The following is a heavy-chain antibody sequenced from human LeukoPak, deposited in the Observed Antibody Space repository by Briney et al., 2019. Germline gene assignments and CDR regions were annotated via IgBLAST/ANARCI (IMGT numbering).Heavy chain of an antibody. J-gene: IGHJ2*01. Sequence: SETLSLTCAVSGGSISSGGYSWSWIRQPPGKGLEWIGHIYHSGSTYYNPSLKSRVTISVDRSKNQFSLKLSSVTAADTAVYYCARATDGYCSSTSCSEGYFDLWGRGTLVTVSS. CDR2: IYHSGST. CDR1: GGSISSGGYS. V-gene: IGHV4-30-2*01. D-gene: IGHD2-2*01. CDR3: ARATDGYCSSTSCSEGYFDL.